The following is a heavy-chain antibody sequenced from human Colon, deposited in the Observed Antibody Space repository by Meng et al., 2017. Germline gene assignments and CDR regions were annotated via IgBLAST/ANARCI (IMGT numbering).Heavy chain of an antibody. CDR2: VYHRGDT. CDR1: GDSISSDIW. D-gene: IGHD3-22*01. V-gene: IGHV4-4*02. Sequence: QVQLQESGPGLVKPSGTLSLTCTVSGDSISSDIWWSWVRQPPGKGLEWIGEVYHRGDTNYNPSLKSRVTISVDTSKNQFSLKLSSVTAADTAVYYCARYVFDSSSLYSNWFDPWGQGTLVTVSS. CDR3: ARYVFDSSSLYSNWFDP. J-gene: IGHJ5*02.